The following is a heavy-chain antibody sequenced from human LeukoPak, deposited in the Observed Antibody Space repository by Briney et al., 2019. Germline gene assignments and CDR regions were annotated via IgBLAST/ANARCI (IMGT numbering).Heavy chain of an antibody. CDR2: IYPGDSDT. CDR1: GSPFTSYW. CDR3: AACRDGYTFDY. Sequence: GGSLKISCKGSGSPFTSYWIGWVGQLPGKGLEWMEIIYPGDSDTRYSPSFQGQVTISADKSISTAYLQWSSLKASDTAMYYCAACRDGYTFDYWGQGTLVTVSS. D-gene: IGHD5-24*01. V-gene: IGHV5-51*01. J-gene: IGHJ4*02.